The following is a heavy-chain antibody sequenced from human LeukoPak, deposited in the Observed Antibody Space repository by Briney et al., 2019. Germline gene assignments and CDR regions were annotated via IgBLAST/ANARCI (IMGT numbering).Heavy chain of an antibody. J-gene: IGHJ5*02. D-gene: IGHD3-10*01. CDR1: GFTFSSYS. Sequence: GGSLRLSCAASGFTFSSYSMNWVRQAPGKGLKWVSSISSSSSYIYYADSVKGRFTISRDNAKNSLYLQMNSLRAEDTAVYYCARDHAITMVNDLWGQGTLVTVSS. V-gene: IGHV3-21*01. CDR3: ARDHAITMVNDL. CDR2: ISSSSSYI.